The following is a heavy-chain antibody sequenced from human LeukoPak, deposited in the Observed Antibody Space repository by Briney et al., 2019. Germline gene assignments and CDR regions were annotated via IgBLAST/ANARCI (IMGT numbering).Heavy chain of an antibody. Sequence: ASVKVSCKASGYTFTGYCMHWVRQAPGQGLEWMGWINPKSGGTNYAQKFQGRVTITRNTSISTAYMELSSLRSEDTAVYYCARGGSYYDILTGYYSLDYWGQGTLVTVSS. CDR1: GYTFTGYC. V-gene: IGHV1-2*02. CDR2: INPKSGGT. CDR3: ARGGSYYDILTGYYSLDY. D-gene: IGHD3-9*01. J-gene: IGHJ4*02.